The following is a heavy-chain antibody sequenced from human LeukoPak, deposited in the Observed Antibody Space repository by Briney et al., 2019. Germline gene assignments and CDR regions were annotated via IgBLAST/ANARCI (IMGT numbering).Heavy chain of an antibody. CDR2: IYSGGST. CDR1: GFTVSSNY. V-gene: IGHV3-53*01. D-gene: IGHD2-15*01. Sequence: GGSLRLSCAASGFTVSSNYMSWVRQAPGEGLEWVSVIYSGGSTYYADSVKGRFTISRDNSKNTLYLQMNSLRAGDTAVYYCARDNKYCSGGSCYFAFDYWGQGTLVTVSS. J-gene: IGHJ4*02. CDR3: ARDNKYCSGGSCYFAFDY.